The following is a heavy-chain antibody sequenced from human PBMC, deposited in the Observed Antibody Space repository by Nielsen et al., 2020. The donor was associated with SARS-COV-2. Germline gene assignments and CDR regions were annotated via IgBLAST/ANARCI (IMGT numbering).Heavy chain of an antibody. CDR1: GFTFSSYS. V-gene: IGHV3-21*01. Sequence: GGSLRLSCAASGFTFSSYSMNWVRQAPGKGLEWVSSISSSSSYIYYADSVKGRFTISRDNAKNSLYLQMNSLRAEDTAVYYCARDREPIVGKTFDYWGQGTLVTVSS. CDR3: ARDREPIVGKTFDY. D-gene: IGHD1-26*01. CDR2: ISSSSSYI. J-gene: IGHJ4*02.